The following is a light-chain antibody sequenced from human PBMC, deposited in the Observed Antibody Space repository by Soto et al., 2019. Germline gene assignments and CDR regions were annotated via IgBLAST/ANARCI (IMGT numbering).Light chain of an antibody. J-gene: IGKJ2*01. CDR2: DAS. CDR3: QQRSNWPPMYT. V-gene: IGKV3-11*01. CDR1: QRVSSY. Sequence: EIVLTQSPATLSLSPGERATLSCRASQRVSSYLAWYQQKPGQAPRLLIYDASNRAAGIPARFSGSESGTDFTLTISSLEPEDFAVYYCQQRSNWPPMYTFGQGTKLEIK.